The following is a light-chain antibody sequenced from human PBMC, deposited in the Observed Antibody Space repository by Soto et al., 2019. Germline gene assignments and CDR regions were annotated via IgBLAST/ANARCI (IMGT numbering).Light chain of an antibody. V-gene: IGKV4-1*01. CDR1: QSVLYSSSNKNY. CDR2: WAS. J-gene: IGKJ2*01. CDR3: QQYYSTPLYT. Sequence: DIVMTQSPDSLAVSLGERATINCKSSQSVLYSSSNKNYLAWYQQKAGQPPKLLIYWASIRESGVPDRFSGSGSGTDIALTISSLQAEDVAVYYCQQYYSTPLYTFGQGTKLEIK.